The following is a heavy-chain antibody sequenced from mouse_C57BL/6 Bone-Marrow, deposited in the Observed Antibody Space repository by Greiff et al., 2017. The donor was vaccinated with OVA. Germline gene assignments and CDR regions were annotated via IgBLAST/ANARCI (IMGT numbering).Heavy chain of an antibody. J-gene: IGHJ3*01. CDR3: TREERGAWFAY. CDR1: GFTFSSYA. Sequence: EVKLMESGEGLVKPGGSLKLSCAASGFTFSSYAMSWVRQTPEKRLEWVAYISSGGDYIYYADTVKGRFTISRDNARNTLYLQMSSLKSEDTAMYYCTREERGAWFAYWGQGTLVTVSA. CDR2: ISSGGDYI. V-gene: IGHV5-9-1*02.